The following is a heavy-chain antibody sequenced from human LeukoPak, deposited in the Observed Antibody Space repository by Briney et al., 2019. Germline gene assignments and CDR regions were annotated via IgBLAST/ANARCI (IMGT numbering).Heavy chain of an antibody. Sequence: PGGSLRLSCAASGFTFTNYALSWVRQAPGKGLEWVSAISGSGGNTYYADSVKGRFTISRDNSKSTLYLQMNSLRAEDTAVYYCAKCRRTRWLQFDGFDIWGQGTMVTVSS. CDR3: AKCRRTRWLQFDGFDI. CDR1: GFTFTNYA. CDR2: ISGSGGNT. J-gene: IGHJ3*02. D-gene: IGHD5-24*01. V-gene: IGHV3-23*01.